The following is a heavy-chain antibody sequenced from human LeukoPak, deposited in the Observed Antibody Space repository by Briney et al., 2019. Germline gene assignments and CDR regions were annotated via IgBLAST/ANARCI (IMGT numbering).Heavy chain of an antibody. V-gene: IGHV3-64*01. Sequence: GGSLRLSCAASGFTFSSYAMHWVRQAPGKGLEYVSAISSNGGSTYYANSVKGRFTISRDNSKNTLYLQMGSLRAEDMAVYYCARDFGRCGWFDPWGQGTLVTVSS. D-gene: IGHD2-21*01. CDR3: ARDFGRCGWFDP. CDR2: ISSNGGST. CDR1: GFTFSSYA. J-gene: IGHJ5*02.